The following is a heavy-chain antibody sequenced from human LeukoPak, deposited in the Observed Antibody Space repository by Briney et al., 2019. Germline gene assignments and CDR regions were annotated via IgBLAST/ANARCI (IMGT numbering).Heavy chain of an antibody. D-gene: IGHD6-19*01. Sequence: SETLSLTCAVYGGSFSVNYWSWIRQPPGKGLEWIGEINDSGSTSYNPSLKSRVTISGDASKNQLSLKLSSVTAADTAVYYCARRPVAAGRSVRYFDYWGQGTLVTVSS. J-gene: IGHJ4*02. V-gene: IGHV4-34*01. CDR2: INDSGST. CDR1: GGSFSVNY. CDR3: ARRPVAAGRSVRYFDY.